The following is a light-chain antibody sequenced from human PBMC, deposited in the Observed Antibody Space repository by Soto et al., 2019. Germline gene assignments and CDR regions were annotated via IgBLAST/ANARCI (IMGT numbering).Light chain of an antibody. J-gene: IGLJ3*02. Sequence: QSVLTQPPSASGTPGQTVTISCSGSRSNIATYSVYWYQQLPGTAPKLLIYENNQRPSGVPDRFSGSKSDTSASLAIAGLRSGDEADYYCAAWDDSLTVLFGGGTKVTVL. CDR2: ENN. V-gene: IGLV1-47*01. CDR3: AAWDDSLTVL. CDR1: RSNIATYS.